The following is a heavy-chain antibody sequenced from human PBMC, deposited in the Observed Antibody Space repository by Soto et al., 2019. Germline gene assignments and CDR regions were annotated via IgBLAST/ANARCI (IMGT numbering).Heavy chain of an antibody. D-gene: IGHD3-22*01. Sequence: QVQLVQSGAEVKKPGASVKVSCKASGYTFTSYGISWVRQAPGQGLEWMGWISAYNGNTNYAQKIQGRVTMTTVTSTSRAYMELRRVRSDDTAVYYCARAVDYYDSSGYYTHEYFQHWGQGTLVTVSS. V-gene: IGHV1-18*01. CDR2: ISAYNGNT. CDR3: ARAVDYYDSSGYYTHEYFQH. CDR1: GYTFTSYG. J-gene: IGHJ1*01.